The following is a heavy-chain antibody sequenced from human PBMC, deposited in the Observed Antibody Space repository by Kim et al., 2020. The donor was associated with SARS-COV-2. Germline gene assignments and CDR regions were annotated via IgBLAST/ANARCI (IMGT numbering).Heavy chain of an antibody. D-gene: IGHD3-9*01. V-gene: IGHV3-23*01. Sequence: GGSLRLSCAASGFTFSSYVLSWVRQAPGKGLEWVSAISGSGGSTYYADSVKGRFTISRDNSKNTLYLQMNSLRAEDTAVYYCAKPTALQDLRYFDWLTVYWGQGTLVTVSS. CDR3: AKPTALQDLRYFDWLTVY. J-gene: IGHJ4*02. CDR2: ISGSGGST. CDR1: GFTFSSYV.